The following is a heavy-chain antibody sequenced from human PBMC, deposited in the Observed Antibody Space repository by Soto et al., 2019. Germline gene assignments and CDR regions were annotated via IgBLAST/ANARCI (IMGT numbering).Heavy chain of an antibody. J-gene: IGHJ4*02. D-gene: IGHD3-22*01. CDR1: GGTFSSYA. V-gene: IGHV1-3*01. CDR3: ARGSGYYYWDDY. Sequence: GASVKVSCKASGGTFSSYAISWVRQAPGQRLEWMGWINAGNGNTKYSQKFKGRVTITRDTSASTAYMELSSLRSEDTAVYYCARGSGYYYWDDYWGQGTLVTVSS. CDR2: INAGNGNT.